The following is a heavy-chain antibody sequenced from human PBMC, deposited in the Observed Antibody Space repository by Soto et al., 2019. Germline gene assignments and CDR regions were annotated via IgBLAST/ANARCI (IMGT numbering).Heavy chain of an antibody. CDR3: AKGSSGSYYFHYYYYYYMDV. J-gene: IGHJ6*03. V-gene: IGHV3-23*01. CDR1: GFTFSSYA. Sequence: GGSLRLSCAASGFTFSSYAMSWVRQAPGKGLEWVSAISGSGGSTYYADSVKGRFTISRDNSKNTLYLQMNSLRAEDTAVYYCAKGSSGSYYFHYYYYYYMDVWGKGTTVTVSS. D-gene: IGHD3-10*01. CDR2: ISGSGGST.